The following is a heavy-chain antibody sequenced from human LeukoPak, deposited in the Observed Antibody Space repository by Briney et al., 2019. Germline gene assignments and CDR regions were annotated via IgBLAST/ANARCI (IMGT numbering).Heavy chain of an antibody. CDR2: INHSGGT. Sequence: ASGSLSLTCAVSGGSFSGYYWSWVCQPPGKRLEWGGEINHSGGTNYNPSLKSRVTISVDTSKNQFSLKLSSVTAADTAVYYCARGQVFSGSYPFDYWGQGTLVTVSS. CDR1: GGSFSGYY. D-gene: IGHD1-26*01. CDR3: ARGQVFSGSYPFDY. V-gene: IGHV4-34*01. J-gene: IGHJ4*02.